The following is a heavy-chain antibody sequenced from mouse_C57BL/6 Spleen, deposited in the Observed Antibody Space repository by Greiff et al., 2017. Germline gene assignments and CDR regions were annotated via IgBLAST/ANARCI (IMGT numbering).Heavy chain of an antibody. CDR1: GFTFSSYA. J-gene: IGHJ2*01. V-gene: IGHV5-4*01. CDR3: ASVNWDKEDY. CDR2: ISDGGSYT. Sequence: EVQLVESGAGLVKPGGSLKFSCAASGFTFSSYAMPWVRQTPEKRLEWVATISDGGSYTYYPYNVKGRSTISRDNDKNNLYLQMSHMEAEDTARYYCASVNWDKEDYWGQGTTVTVSS. D-gene: IGHD4-1*01.